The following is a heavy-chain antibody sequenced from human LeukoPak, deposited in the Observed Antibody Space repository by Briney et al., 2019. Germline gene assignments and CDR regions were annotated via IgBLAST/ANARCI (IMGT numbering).Heavy chain of an antibody. CDR2: ISWNSGSI. D-gene: IGHD3-22*01. J-gene: IGHJ4*02. V-gene: IGHV3-9*01. CDR1: GFTFDDYA. Sequence: GGSLRLSCAASGFTFDDYAMHWVRQAPGKGLEWVSGISWNSGSIGYADSVKGRFTMSRDNPKSTMNLQMNSLRAEDTAVYYCAKGGGSSGRSYYFDYWGQGTLVAVSS. CDR3: AKGGGSSGRSYYFDY.